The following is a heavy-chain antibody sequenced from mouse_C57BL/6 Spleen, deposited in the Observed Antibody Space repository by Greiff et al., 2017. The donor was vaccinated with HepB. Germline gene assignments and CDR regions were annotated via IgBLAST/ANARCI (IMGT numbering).Heavy chain of an antibody. CDR1: GYTFTDYY. Sequence: VQLQQSGPELVKPGASVKISCKASGYTFTDYYMNWVKQSHGKSLEWIGDINPNNGGTSYNQKFKGKATLTVDKSSSTAYMELRSLTSEDSAVYYCARHGYQGAMDYWGQGTSVTVSS. V-gene: IGHV1-26*01. D-gene: IGHD2-2*01. CDR2: INPNNGGT. J-gene: IGHJ4*01. CDR3: ARHGYQGAMDY.